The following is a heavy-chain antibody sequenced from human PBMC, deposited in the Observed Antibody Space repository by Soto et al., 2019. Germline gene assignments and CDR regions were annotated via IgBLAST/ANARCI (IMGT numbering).Heavy chain of an antibody. CDR1: GFTFSSYA. D-gene: IGHD6-6*01. V-gene: IGHV3-30-3*01. J-gene: IGHJ6*02. CDR2: ISYDGSNK. Sequence: PGGSLRLSCAASGFTFSSYAMHWVRQAPGKGLEWVAVISYDGSNKYYADSVKGRFTISRDNSKNTLYPQMNSLRAEDTAVYYCARAMSIAARPGGKGDVGMDVWGQGTTVTSP. CDR3: ARAMSIAARPGGKGDVGMDV.